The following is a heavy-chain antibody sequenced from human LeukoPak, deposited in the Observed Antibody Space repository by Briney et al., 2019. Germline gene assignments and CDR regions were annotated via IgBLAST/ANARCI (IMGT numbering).Heavy chain of an antibody. CDR1: GFIFNNFV. CDR3: ARDLKMKYCDF. D-gene: IGHD5-24*01. Sequence: GGSLRLSCATTGFIFNNFVMHWVRQALGKGLEWVALMPYDGSDKYYADSVKGRFTISRDNSKNTLYLQMNSLRVEDTAIYYCARDLKMKYCDFWGQGTLVTVSS. CDR2: MPYDGSDK. V-gene: IGHV3-33*05. J-gene: IGHJ4*02.